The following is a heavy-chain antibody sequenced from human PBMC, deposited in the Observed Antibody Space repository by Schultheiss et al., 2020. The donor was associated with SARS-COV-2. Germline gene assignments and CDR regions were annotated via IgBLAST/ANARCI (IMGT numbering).Heavy chain of an antibody. CDR3: ARGGRDCSHGVCYNAEYFQY. J-gene: IGHJ1*01. CDR2: IWYDGSNK. CDR1: GFTFSSYA. D-gene: IGHD2-8*01. V-gene: IGHV3-33*08. Sequence: GGSLRLSCAASGFTFSSYAMHWVRQAPGKGLEWVAVIWYDGSNKYYADSVKGRFTISRDNSKNTLYLQMNSLRAEDTAVYYCARGGRDCSHGVCYNAEYFQYWGQGTLVTVSS.